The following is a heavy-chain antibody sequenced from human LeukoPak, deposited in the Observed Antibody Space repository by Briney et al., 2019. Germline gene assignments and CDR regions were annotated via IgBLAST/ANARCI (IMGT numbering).Heavy chain of an antibody. CDR1: GFTFINYA. CDR3: AKASAMIVVVSRHFDY. D-gene: IGHD3-22*01. J-gene: IGHJ4*02. CDR2: VTNSGGAT. V-gene: IGHV3-23*01. Sequence: PGGSLRLSCAASGFTFINYAMNWVRQAPGKGPEWVSTVTNSGGATYYADSVKGRFTISRDNSKNTVFLQLNSLRAEYTAVYYCAKASAMIVVVSRHFDYWGQGTLVTVSS.